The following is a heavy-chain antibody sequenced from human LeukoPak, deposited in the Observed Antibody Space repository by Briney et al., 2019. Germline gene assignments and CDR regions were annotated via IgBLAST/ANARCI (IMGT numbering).Heavy chain of an antibody. CDR2: INHSGST. Sequence: SETLSLTCAVYGGSFSGYYWSWIRQPPGKGLEWIGEINHSGSTNYNPSLKSRVTISLDTSKNQFSLKLSSVTAADTAVYYCASVRRGFGESSKYYAYYYMGVWGKGTTVTISS. D-gene: IGHD3-10*01. V-gene: IGHV4-34*01. CDR3: ASVRRGFGESSKYYAYYYMGV. CDR1: GGSFSGYY. J-gene: IGHJ6*03.